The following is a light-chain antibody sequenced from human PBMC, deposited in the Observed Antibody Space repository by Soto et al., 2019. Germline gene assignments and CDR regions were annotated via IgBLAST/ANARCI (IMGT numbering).Light chain of an antibody. J-gene: IGLJ1*01. V-gene: IGLV2-8*01. CDR2: EVT. CDR1: SSDVGAYNY. CDR3: TSHAGTNNFPYV. Sequence: QSVLTQPPSASGSPGQSVTISCTGTSSDVGAYNYVSWYQHRPGKAPKLMIYEVTKRPSGVPDRFSGAKSGNTASLTVSGLQAEDEADDYCTSHAGTNNFPYVFGTGTKLTVL.